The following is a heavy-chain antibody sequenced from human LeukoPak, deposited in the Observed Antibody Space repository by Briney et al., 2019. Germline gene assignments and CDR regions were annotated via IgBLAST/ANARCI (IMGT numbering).Heavy chain of an antibody. CDR3: ARDAGSDYNFDY. D-gene: IGHD4-11*01. CDR1: GFTFSRCA. CDR2: ISYDGNTK. V-gene: IGHV3-30*04. Sequence: GGTLRLSCAASGFTFSRCAMHWVRQAPGKGLEWVAVISYDGNTKFFTDSVKGRFTISRDNSKNTLSLQMISLRAEDTAMYYCARDAGSDYNFDYWGQGTLVTVSS. J-gene: IGHJ4*02.